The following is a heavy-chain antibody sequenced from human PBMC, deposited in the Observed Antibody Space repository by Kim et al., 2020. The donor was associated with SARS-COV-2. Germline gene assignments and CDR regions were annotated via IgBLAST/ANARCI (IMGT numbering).Heavy chain of an antibody. V-gene: IGHV3-30*01. Sequence: ADHMKGRFTISRDNAKTTLYLQMNSLRAEDTAVYYCAMLTTVVTPGFDYWGQGTLVTVSS. D-gene: IGHD4-17*01. J-gene: IGHJ4*02. CDR3: AMLTTVVTPGFDY.